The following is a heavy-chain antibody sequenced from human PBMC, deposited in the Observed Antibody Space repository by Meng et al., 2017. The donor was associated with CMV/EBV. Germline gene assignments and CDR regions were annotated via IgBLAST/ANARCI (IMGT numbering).Heavy chain of an antibody. CDR3: ARPPDTRRDYYDLWSGYYFAY. D-gene: IGHD3-3*01. Sequence: SVKVSCKASGGTFSSYAISWVRQAPGQGLEWMGGIIPILGIANYAQKFQGRVTITADKSTSTAYMELSSLRSEDTAVYYCARPPDTRRDYYDLWSGYYFAYWGQGTLVTVSS. V-gene: IGHV1-69*10. J-gene: IGHJ4*02. CDR2: IIPILGIA. CDR1: GGTFSSYA.